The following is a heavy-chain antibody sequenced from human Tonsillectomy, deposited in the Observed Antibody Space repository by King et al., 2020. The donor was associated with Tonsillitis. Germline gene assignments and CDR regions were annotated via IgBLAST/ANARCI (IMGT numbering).Heavy chain of an antibody. CDR2: IYYSGSF. D-gene: IGHD3-10*01. V-gene: IGHV4-59*08. CDR3: ARGFGELSYYYGMDV. J-gene: IGHJ6*02. CDR1: GGSISSYY. Sequence: QLQESGPGLVKPSETLSLTCTVSGGSISSYYWSWLRQSPGKGLEWIGYIYYSGSFHYSPSLKSRVTISADTSKNQFSLRLSSVTAADTAVYYCARGFGELSYYYGMDVWGHGTTVTVSS.